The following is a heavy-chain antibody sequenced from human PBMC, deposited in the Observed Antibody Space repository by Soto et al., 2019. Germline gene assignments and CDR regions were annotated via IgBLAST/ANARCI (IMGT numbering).Heavy chain of an antibody. J-gene: IGHJ4*02. CDR2: MNPNSGNT. Sequence: ASVKVSSKASGYTLTNFGISWVRQAPGQGLEWMGWMNPNSGNTGYAQKFKGRVTMTRNTSISTAYMELSSLRSEDTAAYYCARGRSYGFPFDYWGQGTPVTVSS. D-gene: IGHD5-18*01. V-gene: IGHV1-8*01. CDR1: GYTLTNFG. CDR3: ARGRSYGFPFDY.